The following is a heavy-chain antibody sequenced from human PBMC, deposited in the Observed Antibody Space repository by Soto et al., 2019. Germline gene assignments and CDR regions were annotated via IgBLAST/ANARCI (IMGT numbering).Heavy chain of an antibody. V-gene: IGHV3-30*18. D-gene: IGHD1-26*01. CDR1: VFTFIGYG. J-gene: IGHJ4*02. Sequence: GWSLRLSCEPSVFTFIGYGMHWVRQAPGKGLEWVAVISYYGTNEYYEDSVKGRFTISRDNSKNTLYLQMNSLRIEDTAVYFCAKEDPSGRYSLDYWGQGSQVTVSS. CDR2: ISYYGTNE. CDR3: AKEDPSGRYSLDY.